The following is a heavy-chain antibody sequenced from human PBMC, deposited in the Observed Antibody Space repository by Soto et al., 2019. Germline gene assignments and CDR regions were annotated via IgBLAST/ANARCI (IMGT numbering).Heavy chain of an antibody. D-gene: IGHD6-19*01. Sequence: HPGGSLRLSCAASGFTFSSYDMHWVRQATGKGLEWVSAIGTAGDTYYPGSVKGRFTISRENAKNSLYLQMNSLRAGDTAVYYCARTVAGFAFDIWGQGTMVTVSS. CDR2: IGTAGDT. CDR1: GFTFSSYD. CDR3: ARTVAGFAFDI. J-gene: IGHJ3*02. V-gene: IGHV3-13*01.